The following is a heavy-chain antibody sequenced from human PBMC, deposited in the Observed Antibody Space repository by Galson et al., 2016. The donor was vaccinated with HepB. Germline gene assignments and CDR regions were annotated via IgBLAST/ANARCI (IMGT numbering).Heavy chain of an antibody. J-gene: IGHJ4*02. V-gene: IGHV3-53*01. D-gene: IGHD3-10*01. CDR2: LYSGGST. CDR3: ARKGGIYSPWGY. CDR1: GFTLSNSA. Sequence: SLRLSCAASGFTLSNSAMRWVRQAPGKGLEWVSVLYSGGSTYYADSVEGRFTISRGNSKNTLYLQMNSLRAEDTAVYYCARKGGIYSPWGYWGQGTLVTVSS.